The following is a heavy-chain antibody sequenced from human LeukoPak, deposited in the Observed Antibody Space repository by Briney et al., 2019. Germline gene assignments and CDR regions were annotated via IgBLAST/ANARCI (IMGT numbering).Heavy chain of an antibody. CDR2: INHSGST. CDR1: GGSFSGYY. Sequence: SETLSLTCAVYGGSFSGYYWCWIRQPPGKGLEWIGEINHSGSTNYNPSLKSRVTISVDTSKNQFSLKLSSVTAADTAVYYCARGYDYVKDWFDPWGQGTLVTVSS. CDR3: ARGYDYVKDWFDP. V-gene: IGHV4-34*01. J-gene: IGHJ5*02. D-gene: IGHD3-16*01.